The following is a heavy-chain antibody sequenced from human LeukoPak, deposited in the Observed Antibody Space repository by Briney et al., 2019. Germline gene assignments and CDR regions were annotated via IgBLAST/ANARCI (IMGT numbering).Heavy chain of an antibody. CDR1: GGSISSYY. Sequence: NPSETLSLTCTVSGGSISSYYWSWIRQPPGKGLKWIAYINYRGSTNYNPALKSRVTISADTSKNQFSLKLSSVTAADTAMYYCASGSHNWFDPWGQGTLVTVSS. CDR2: INYRGST. J-gene: IGHJ5*02. V-gene: IGHV4-59*01. CDR3: ASGSHNWFDP.